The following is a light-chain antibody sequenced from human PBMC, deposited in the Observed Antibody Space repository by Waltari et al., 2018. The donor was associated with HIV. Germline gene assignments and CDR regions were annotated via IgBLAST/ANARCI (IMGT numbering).Light chain of an antibody. J-gene: IGLJ2*01. Sequence: SYVVTQTPSVSVAPGQTARITCAGDDIGSESVHWYQQKPGQAPVLVVYDDRARPSGIPERFTGSNSGNTATLTITRVEAGDEADYYCQVWESGGDIVFFGGGTKLTVL. CDR3: QVWESGGDIVF. V-gene: IGLV3-21*02. CDR2: DDR. CDR1: DIGSES.